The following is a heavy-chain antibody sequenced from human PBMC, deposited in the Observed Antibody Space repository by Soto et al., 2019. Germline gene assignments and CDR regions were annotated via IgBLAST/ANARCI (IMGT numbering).Heavy chain of an antibody. CDR1: GGSFSGYY. Sequence: SETLSLTCAVYGGSFSGYYWSWIRQPPGKGLEWIGEINHSGSTNYNPSLKSRVTISVDTSKNQFSLKLSSVTAADTAVYYCARDAYAFWSGYYAYWGQGILVTVS. CDR2: INHSGST. J-gene: IGHJ4*02. CDR3: ARDAYAFWSGYYAY. V-gene: IGHV4-34*01. D-gene: IGHD3-3*01.